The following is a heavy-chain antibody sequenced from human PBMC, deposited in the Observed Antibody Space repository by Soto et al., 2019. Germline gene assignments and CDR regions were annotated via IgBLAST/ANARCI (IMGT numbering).Heavy chain of an antibody. CDR1: GYSFSDST. Sequence: QVQLVQSGAEVKKPGASAQVSCKVSGYSFSDSTIHWVRQAPGERLEWMGKINAGNGKVRYSQKFQDRVTITSDTSATTATTELSRMRYEDTAMFYCAIETSFDMIGRRFFQSWGQGSLVTVSS. D-gene: IGHD3-3*01. V-gene: IGHV1-3*01. J-gene: IGHJ4*02. CDR2: INAGNGKV. CDR3: AIETSFDMIGRRFFQS.